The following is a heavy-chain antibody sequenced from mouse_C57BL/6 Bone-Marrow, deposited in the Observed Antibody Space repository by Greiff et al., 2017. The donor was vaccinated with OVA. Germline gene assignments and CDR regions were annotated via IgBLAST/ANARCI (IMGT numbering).Heavy chain of an antibody. J-gene: IGHJ3*01. CDR1: GYTFTDYE. Sequence: QVQLQQSGAELVRPGASVTLSCKASGYTFTDYEMHWVKQTPVHGLEWIGAIDPETGGTAYNQKFKGKAILTADKSSSTAYMELRSLTSEDSAVYYCTRRGAQAKADWGKGTLVTVAA. CDR2: IDPETGGT. V-gene: IGHV1-15*01. CDR3: TRRGAQAKAD. D-gene: IGHD3-2*02.